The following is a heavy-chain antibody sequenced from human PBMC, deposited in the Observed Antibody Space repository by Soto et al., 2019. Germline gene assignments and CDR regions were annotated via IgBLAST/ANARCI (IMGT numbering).Heavy chain of an antibody. Sequence: SETLSLTCTVSGGSISSSSYYWGWIRQPPGKGLEWIGSIYYSGSTYYNPSLKSRVTISVDTSKNQFSLKLSSVTAADTAVYYCARYYDFWSGYYTNWFDPWGQGTLVTVSS. V-gene: IGHV4-39*01. CDR3: ARYYDFWSGYYTNWFDP. J-gene: IGHJ5*02. CDR2: IYYSGST. CDR1: GGSISSSSYY. D-gene: IGHD3-3*01.